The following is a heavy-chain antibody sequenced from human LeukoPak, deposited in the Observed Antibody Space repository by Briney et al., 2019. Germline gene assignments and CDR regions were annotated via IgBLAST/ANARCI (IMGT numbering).Heavy chain of an antibody. Sequence: TGGSLRLSCAASGFTFSIYAMSWVRRAPGKGLEWVSAINKAGRPYYADSVQGRFTISRDNSKNTLYLQMNSLRAEDTAVYYCAKDGHWNLKDFDYWGQGTLVTVSS. CDR3: AKDGHWNLKDFDY. D-gene: IGHD1-1*01. V-gene: IGHV3-23*01. CDR2: INKAGRP. J-gene: IGHJ4*02. CDR1: GFTFSIYA.